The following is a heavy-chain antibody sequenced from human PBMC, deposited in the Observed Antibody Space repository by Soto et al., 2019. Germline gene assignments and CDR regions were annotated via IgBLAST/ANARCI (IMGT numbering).Heavy chain of an antibody. CDR3: AREGRGPLRFLEWIHYYYGMDV. Sequence: RSLTCAVSGYSISSGYYWGWIRQPPGKGLEWIGSIYHSGSTYYNPSLKSRVTISVDTSKNQFSLKLSSVTAADTAVYYCAREGRGPLRFLEWIHYYYGMDVWGQGTTVTVSS. V-gene: IGHV4-38-2*02. CDR1: GYSISSGYY. D-gene: IGHD3-3*01. CDR2: IYHSGST. J-gene: IGHJ6*02.